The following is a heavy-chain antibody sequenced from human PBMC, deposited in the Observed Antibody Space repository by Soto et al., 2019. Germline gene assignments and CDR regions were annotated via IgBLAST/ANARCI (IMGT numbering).Heavy chain of an antibody. J-gene: IGHJ3*02. CDR2: ISSSSSYI. V-gene: IGHV3-21*01. CDR1: GFTFSSYS. Sequence: GGSLRLSCAAYGFTFSSYSMNWVRQAPGKGLEWVSSISSSSSYIYYADSVKGRFTISRDNAKNSLYLQMNSLRAEDTAVYYCARDSGYCGGDCLAFDIWGQGTMVTVSS. CDR3: ARDSGYCGGDCLAFDI. D-gene: IGHD2-21*02.